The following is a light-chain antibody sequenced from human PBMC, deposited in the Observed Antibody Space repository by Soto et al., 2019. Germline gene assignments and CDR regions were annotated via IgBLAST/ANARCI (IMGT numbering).Light chain of an antibody. CDR3: SSYAGSNTPVV. Sequence: QSALTQPPSASGSPGQSVTISCTGTSSDVGGYNYVSWYQQHPGNAPKLMIYEVSKRPSGVPDRFSGSKSGNTASLTVSGLQAEDEADYYCSSYAGSNTPVVFGGGTKLTVL. CDR2: EVS. J-gene: IGLJ2*01. V-gene: IGLV2-8*01. CDR1: SSDVGGYNY.